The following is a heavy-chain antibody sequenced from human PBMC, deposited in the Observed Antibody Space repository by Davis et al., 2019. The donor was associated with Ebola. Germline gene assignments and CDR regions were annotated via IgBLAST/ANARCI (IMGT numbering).Heavy chain of an antibody. V-gene: IGHV4-31*03. CDR1: GGSISSGGYY. D-gene: IGHD2-8*01. CDR3: ATLNGVSHYQGLDYYYGMDV. J-gene: IGHJ6*02. CDR2: IYYSGST. Sequence: SETLSLTCTVSGGSISSGGYYWSWIRQHPGKGLEWIGYIYYSGSTYYNPSLKSRVTISVDTSKNQFSLKLSSVTAADTAVYYCATLNGVSHYQGLDYYYGMDVWGQGTTVTVSS.